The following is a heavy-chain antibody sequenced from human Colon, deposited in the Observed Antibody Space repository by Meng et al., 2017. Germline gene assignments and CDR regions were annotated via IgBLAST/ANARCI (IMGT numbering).Heavy chain of an antibody. J-gene: IGHJ5*02. CDR2: IPYDGSNK. CDR3: ARSLRWGDWFDP. V-gene: IGHV3-30*01. Sequence: GEYLKIPCAASGFTFSSYAMHWVRQAPGKGLEWVAVIPYDGSNKYYADSVKGRFTIPRDNSKNTLYLQMNSLRDEDTAVCYCARSLRWGDWFDPWGQGTLVTVSS. CDR1: GFTFSSYA. D-gene: IGHD4-23*01.